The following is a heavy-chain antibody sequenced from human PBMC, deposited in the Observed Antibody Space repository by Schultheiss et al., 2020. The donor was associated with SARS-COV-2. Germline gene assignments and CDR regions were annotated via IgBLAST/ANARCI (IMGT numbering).Heavy chain of an antibody. CDR3: AREIRVWELRGAFDI. J-gene: IGHJ3*02. V-gene: IGHV4-38-2*02. CDR1: GGSITSGYF. Sequence: SETLSLTCTVSGGSITSGYFWGWIRQPPGKGLEWIGSIYHSGTTHFNPSLKSRVNISIDTSKNQLSLKLSSVTAADTAVYYCAREIRVWELRGAFDIWGQGTMVTVSS. D-gene: IGHD1-26*01. CDR2: IYHSGTT.